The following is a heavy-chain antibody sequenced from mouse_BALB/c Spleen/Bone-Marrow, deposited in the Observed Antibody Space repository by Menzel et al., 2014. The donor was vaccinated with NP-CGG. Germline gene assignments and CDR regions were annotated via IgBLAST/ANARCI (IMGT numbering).Heavy chain of an antibody. CDR1: GYAFSTYW. V-gene: IGHV1-80*01. CDR2: IYPGDGDT. Sequence: VQLQESGAELVRPGSSVKISCKASGYAFSTYWTTWVKQRPGQGLEWIGQIYPGDGDTKYNGKFKGKATLTADKSSSTAYMQLSSLTSEDSAVYFCAKVTTGFAYWGQGTLVTVSA. D-gene: IGHD2-2*01. J-gene: IGHJ3*01. CDR3: AKVTTGFAY.